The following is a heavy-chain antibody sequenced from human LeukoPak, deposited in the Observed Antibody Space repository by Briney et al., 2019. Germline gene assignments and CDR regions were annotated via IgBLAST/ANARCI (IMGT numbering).Heavy chain of an antibody. CDR3: ASNTIAVAGYFDY. J-gene: IGHJ4*02. V-gene: IGHV4-39*01. D-gene: IGHD6-19*01. Sequence: PSETLSLTCTVSGGSISSSSYYWGWIRQPPGKGLEWIGSIYYSGSTYYNPSLKSRVTISVDTSKNQFSLKLSSVTAADTAVYYCASNTIAVAGYFDYWGQGTLVTVSS. CDR2: IYYSGST. CDR1: GGSISSSSYY.